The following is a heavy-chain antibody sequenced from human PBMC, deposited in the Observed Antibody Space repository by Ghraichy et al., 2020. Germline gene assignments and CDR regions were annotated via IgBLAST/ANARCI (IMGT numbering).Heavy chain of an antibody. CDR1: GFTFSNAW. CDR2: IKSKTDGGTT. Sequence: GESLNISCAASGFTFSNAWMSWVRQAPGKGLEWVGRIKSKTDGGTTDYAAPVKGRFTISRDDSKNTLYLQMNSLKTEDTAVYYCTTDPYAEYYVSSGSNWGQGTLVTVSS. D-gene: IGHD3-22*01. CDR3: TTDPYAEYYVSSGSN. J-gene: IGHJ4*02. V-gene: IGHV3-15*01.